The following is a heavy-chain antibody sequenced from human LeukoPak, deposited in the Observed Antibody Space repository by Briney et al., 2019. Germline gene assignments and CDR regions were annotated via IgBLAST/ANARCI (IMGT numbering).Heavy chain of an antibody. V-gene: IGHV4-59*01. D-gene: IGHD2-2*02. CDR2: IYYSGNT. CDR1: GVSISSYS. J-gene: IGHJ4*02. CDR3: ARGTYPFDY. Sequence: PSETLSHSCTVSGVSISSYSGSWIRQPPGKGLEYIGYIYYSGNTNYNPSLKSRVTISVDTSKNQFSLKLSSVTAADTAVYYCARGTYPFDYRGQATKPSVSS.